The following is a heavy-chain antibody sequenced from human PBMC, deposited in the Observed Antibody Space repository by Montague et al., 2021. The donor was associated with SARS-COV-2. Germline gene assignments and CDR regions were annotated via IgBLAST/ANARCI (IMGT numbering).Heavy chain of an antibody. CDR2: IYFSGGT. J-gene: IGHJ1*01. V-gene: IGHV4-59*08. D-gene: IGHD1-1*01. Sequence: SETLSLTCTVSGDSMTDSYWSWIRQPPGKGLEYIGYIYFSGGTNYNPSLKSRLTILVDTSKNQFSLKLSSVTAADTAVYFCTRLSLGWNTDWGQGTLVTVSS. CDR1: GDSMTDSY. CDR3: TRLSLGWNTD.